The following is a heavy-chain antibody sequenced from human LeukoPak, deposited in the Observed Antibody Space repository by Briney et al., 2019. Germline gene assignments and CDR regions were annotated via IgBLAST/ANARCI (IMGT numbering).Heavy chain of an antibody. V-gene: IGHV3-21*01. Sequence: PGGSLRLSCAASGFTFSSYAMSWVRQAPGKGLEWVSSISSSSSYIYYADSVKGRFTISRDNAKNSLYLQMNSLRAEDTAVYYCASYNEPGFDYWGQGTLVTVSS. CDR1: GFTFSSYA. CDR3: ASYNEPGFDY. CDR2: ISSSSSYI. D-gene: IGHD5-24*01. J-gene: IGHJ4*02.